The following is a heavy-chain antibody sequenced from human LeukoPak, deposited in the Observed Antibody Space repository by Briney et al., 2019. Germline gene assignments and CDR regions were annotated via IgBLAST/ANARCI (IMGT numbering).Heavy chain of an antibody. CDR2: INHSGST. CDR3: ARGPNYYGSGSYYTS. D-gene: IGHD3-10*01. J-gene: IGHJ5*02. CDR1: GGSFSGYY. Sequence: PSETLSLTCAVYGGSFSGYYWSWIRQPPGKGLEWIGEINHSGSTNYNPSLKSRVTISIDTSKNQFSLKLSSVTAADTAVYYCARGPNYYGSGSYYTSWGQGTLVTVSS. V-gene: IGHV4-34*01.